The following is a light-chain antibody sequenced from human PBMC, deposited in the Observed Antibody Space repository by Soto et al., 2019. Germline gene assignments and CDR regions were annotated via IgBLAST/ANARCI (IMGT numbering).Light chain of an antibody. CDR1: QSVRNY. J-gene: IGKJ5*01. V-gene: IGKV3-11*01. CDR3: QEHNNWPPLT. Sequence: ELVMTQSPATLSLSPGDSATLSCRASQSVRNYLAWYQQKPRQAPRLLIYDASYRATGIPARFSGSGSGTDVTPTISSLQSEDYAVYYCQEHNNWPPLTCGQGTRLEIK. CDR2: DAS.